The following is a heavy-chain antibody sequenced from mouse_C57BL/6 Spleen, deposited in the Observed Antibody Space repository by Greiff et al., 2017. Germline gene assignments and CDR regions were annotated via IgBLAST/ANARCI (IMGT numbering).Heavy chain of an antibody. Sequence: VQLQQSGSELRSPGSSVKLSCKDFDSEVFPIAYMSWVRQKPGPGFEWFEGILPSIGRTIYGEKFEDKATLDADTLSNTAYLELNSLTSEDSAIYYCARGGYDSYYFDYWGQGTTLTVSS. J-gene: IGHJ2*01. CDR3: ARGGYDSYYFDY. V-gene: IGHV15-2*01. CDR2: ILPSIGRT. D-gene: IGHD2-2*01. CDR1: DSEVFPIAY.